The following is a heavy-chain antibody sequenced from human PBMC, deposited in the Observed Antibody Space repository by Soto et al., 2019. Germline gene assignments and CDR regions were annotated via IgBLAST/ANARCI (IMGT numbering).Heavy chain of an antibody. V-gene: IGHV3-7*01. Sequence: EVQLVESGGGLVQPGGSLRLSCAASGFTFSSYWMSWVRQAPGKGLEWVANIKQDGSEKYYVDSVKGRFTISRDNAKNSLYLQMNSLRAEDTAVYYCARERYCYDSSGYRGGYWGQGPLVTVSS. CDR1: GFTFSSYW. D-gene: IGHD3-22*01. CDR2: IKQDGSEK. CDR3: ARERYCYDSSGYRGGY. J-gene: IGHJ4*02.